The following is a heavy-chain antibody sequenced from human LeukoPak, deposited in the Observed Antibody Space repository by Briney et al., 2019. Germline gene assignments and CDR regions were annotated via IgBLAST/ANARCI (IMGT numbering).Heavy chain of an antibody. CDR2: ISYDGSNK. J-gene: IGHJ4*02. Sequence: GRSLRLPCAASGFTFSSYGMHWVRQAPGKGLEWVAVISYDGSNKYYADSVKGRFTISRDNSKNTLYLQMNSLRAEDTAVYYCARNYYGSGHFDYWGQGTLVTVSS. CDR3: ARNYYGSGHFDY. D-gene: IGHD3-10*01. V-gene: IGHV3-30*03. CDR1: GFTFSSYG.